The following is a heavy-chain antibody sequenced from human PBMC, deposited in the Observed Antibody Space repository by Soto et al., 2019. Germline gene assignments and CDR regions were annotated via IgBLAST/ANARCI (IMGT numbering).Heavy chain of an antibody. V-gene: IGHV4-31*01. Sequence: QVRLQESGPGLVRPSQTLSLSCTVSGGSISSGGHYWSWIRPHPGKGLEWIGHIYYNGSTSYNPSRKSHIVISVDTSKNQFSLNLSSVTAADTAVYYCARDRIVVVPDVKSRYYYYGMDVWGQGTTVTVS. CDR3: ARDRIVVVPDVKSRYYYYGMDV. CDR2: IYYNGST. CDR1: GGSISSGGHY. D-gene: IGHD2-2*01. J-gene: IGHJ6*02.